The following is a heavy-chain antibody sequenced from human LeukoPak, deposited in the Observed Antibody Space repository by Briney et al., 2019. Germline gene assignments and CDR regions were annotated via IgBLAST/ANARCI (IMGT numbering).Heavy chain of an antibody. CDR2: ISAYNGNT. J-gene: IGHJ6*02. D-gene: IGHD6-13*01. V-gene: IGHV1-18*01. CDR3: ARDRDSSSWFDSYYYYYGMDV. CDR1: GYTFTSYG. Sequence: GASVKVSCKASGYTFTSYGISWVRQAPGQGLEWMGWISAYNGNTNYAQKLQGRVTMTTDTSASTAYMELSSLRSEDTAVYYCARDRDSSSWFDSYYYYYGMDVWGQGTTVTVSS.